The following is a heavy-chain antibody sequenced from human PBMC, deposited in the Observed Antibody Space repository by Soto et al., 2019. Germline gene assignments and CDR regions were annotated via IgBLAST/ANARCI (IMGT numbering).Heavy chain of an antibody. Sequence: QVQLVQSGAEVKKPGSSVKVSCKASGGTFSSYAISWVRQAPGQGLEWMGGIIPIFGTANYAQKFQGRVTITADESTSTAYMELSSLRSEDTAVYYCARIIVYYYGSGSFYGMDVWGQGTTVTVSS. CDR1: GGTFSSYA. V-gene: IGHV1-69*01. D-gene: IGHD3-10*01. J-gene: IGHJ6*02. CDR2: IIPIFGTA. CDR3: ARIIVYYYGSGSFYGMDV.